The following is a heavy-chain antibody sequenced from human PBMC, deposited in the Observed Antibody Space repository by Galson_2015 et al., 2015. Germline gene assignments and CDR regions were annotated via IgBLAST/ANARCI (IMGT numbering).Heavy chain of an antibody. V-gene: IGHV1-3*04. CDR1: GYSFADYA. Sequence: SVKVSCKASGYSFADYAMHWVRQAPGQGLEWMGWINSGNGDTKYSQKFQGRVSISRDTSASTAYMELSSLTSEDTAVYYCAKEKESSGYDLDYWGQGTLVTVSS. CDR2: INSGNGDT. CDR3: AKEKESSGYDLDY. D-gene: IGHD5-12*01. J-gene: IGHJ4*02.